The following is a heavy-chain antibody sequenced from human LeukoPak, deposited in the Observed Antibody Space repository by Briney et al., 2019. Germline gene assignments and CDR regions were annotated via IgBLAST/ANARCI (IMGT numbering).Heavy chain of an antibody. V-gene: IGHV4-38-2*01. CDR2: IYHSGST. CDR1: GYSISSGYY. CDR3: ARQLVGYYDFWSSKRGAFDI. Sequence: SETLSLTCAVSGYSISSGYYWGWIRQPPGKGLEWIGSIYHSGSTYYNPSLKSRVTISVDTSKNQFSLKLSSVTAADTAVYYCARQLVGYYDFWSSKRGAFDIWGQGTMVTVSS. J-gene: IGHJ3*02. D-gene: IGHD3-3*01.